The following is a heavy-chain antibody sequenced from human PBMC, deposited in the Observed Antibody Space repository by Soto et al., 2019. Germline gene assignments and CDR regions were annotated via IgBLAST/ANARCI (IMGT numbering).Heavy chain of an antibody. J-gene: IGHJ6*02. V-gene: IGHV4-34*01. CDR2: INHSGST. Sequence: QVQLQQWGAGLLKPSETLSLTCAVYGGSFSGYYWSWTRQPPGKGLEWIGEINHSGSTNYNPSLKSRVTISVDTSESQFSLKLSSVPAADTAVYYWARARRQSSGSPCYYYYYGMDVWGQGTTVTVSS. D-gene: IGHD3-10*01. CDR3: ARARRQSSGSPCYYYYYGMDV. CDR1: GGSFSGYY.